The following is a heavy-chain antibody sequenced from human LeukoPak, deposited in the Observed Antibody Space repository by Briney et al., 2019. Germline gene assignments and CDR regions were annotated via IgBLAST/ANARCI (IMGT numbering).Heavy chain of an antibody. Sequence: GGSLRLSCAASGFTFSSYAMHWVRQAPGKGLEWVAVISYDGSSKYYADSVKGRFTISRDNSKNTLYLQMNSLRAEDTAVCYCARDYVDDIPMIKDYWGQGTLVTVSS. D-gene: IGHD2-8*01. V-gene: IGHV3-30-3*01. CDR3: ARDYVDDIPMIKDY. CDR1: GFTFSSYA. J-gene: IGHJ4*02. CDR2: ISYDGSSK.